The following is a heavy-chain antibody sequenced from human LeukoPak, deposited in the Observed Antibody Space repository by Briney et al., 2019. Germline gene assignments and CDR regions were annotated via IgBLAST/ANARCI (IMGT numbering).Heavy chain of an antibody. J-gene: IGHJ4*02. CDR2: ISGSGDST. CDR3: AKAPSAGYYYYTDY. Sequence: GGSLRLSCAASGFTFSSYAMSWVRQAPGKGLEWVSAISGSGDSTYYADSVKGRFTISRDNSKNTLYLQMNSLRAEDTAVYYCAKAPSAGYYYYTDYWGQGTLVTVSS. V-gene: IGHV3-23*01. CDR1: GFTFSSYA. D-gene: IGHD3-22*01.